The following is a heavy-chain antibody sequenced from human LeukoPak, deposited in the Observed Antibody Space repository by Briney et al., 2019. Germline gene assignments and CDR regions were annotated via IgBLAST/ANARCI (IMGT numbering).Heavy chain of an antibody. J-gene: IGHJ4*02. D-gene: IGHD3-22*01. CDR3: AKDAYYYDSSGYEY. CDR1: GFTVSSNY. CDR2: ISGSGGST. Sequence: PGGSLRLSCAASGFTVSSNYMSWVRQAPGKGLEWVSAISGSGGSTYYADSVKGRFTISRDNSKNTLYLQMNSLRAEDTAVYYCAKDAYYYDSSGYEYWGQGTLVTVSS. V-gene: IGHV3-23*01.